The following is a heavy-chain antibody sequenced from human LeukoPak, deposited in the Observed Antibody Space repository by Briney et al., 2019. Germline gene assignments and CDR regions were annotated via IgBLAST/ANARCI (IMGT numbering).Heavy chain of an antibody. CDR2: ISWNSGSI. D-gene: IGHD5-18*01. V-gene: IGHV3-9*01. J-gene: IGHJ4*02. Sequence: PGRSLRLSCAASGFTFDDYAMHWVRQAPGKGLEWVSGISWNSGSIGYADSVKGRFTISRDNAKNSLYLQMNSLRAEDTALYYCAKLPDTAMVTITSYWGQGTLVTVSS. CDR1: GFTFDDYA. CDR3: AKLPDTAMVTITSY.